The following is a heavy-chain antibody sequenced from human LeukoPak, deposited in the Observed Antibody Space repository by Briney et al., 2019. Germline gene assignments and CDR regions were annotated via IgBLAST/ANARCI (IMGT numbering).Heavy chain of an antibody. Sequence: PGGSLRLSCAASGFTFSSYGMHWVRQAPGKGLEWVAVISYDGSNKYYADSVKGRFTIPRDNSKNTLYLQMNSLRAEDTAVYYCAKDGAGEYWYFDLWGRGTLVTVSS. CDR2: ISYDGSNK. D-gene: IGHD1-26*01. CDR3: AKDGAGEYWYFDL. V-gene: IGHV3-30*18. CDR1: GFTFSSYG. J-gene: IGHJ2*01.